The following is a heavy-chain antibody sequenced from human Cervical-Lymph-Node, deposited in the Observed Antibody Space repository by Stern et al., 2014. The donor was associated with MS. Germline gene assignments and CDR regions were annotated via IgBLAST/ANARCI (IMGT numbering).Heavy chain of an antibody. J-gene: IGHJ5*02. CDR1: GGSISSDDYY. Sequence: VQLEESGPGLVKPSQTLSLTCTVSGGSISSDDYYWTWIRQHPGKGLEWIGYLHYSGTTYYDPSLKSRVTLSLDTSKNQFSLKMKSVTAADTAVYYCAVTPGTNWFDPWGQGTLVTVSS. V-gene: IGHV4-30-4*01. CDR3: AVTPGTNWFDP. D-gene: IGHD2-21*02. CDR2: LHYSGTT.